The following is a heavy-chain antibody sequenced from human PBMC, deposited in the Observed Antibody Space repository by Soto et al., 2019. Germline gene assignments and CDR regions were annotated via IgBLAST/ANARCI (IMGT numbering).Heavy chain of an antibody. V-gene: IGHV4-34*01. D-gene: IGHD4-17*01. CDR3: ARVPNDYGDYVGVEFDY. Sequence: SETLSLTCAVYGGSFSGYYWSWIRQPPGKGLEWIGEINHSGSTNYNPSLKSRVTISVDTSKNQFSLKLSSVTAAETAVYYCARVPNDYGDYVGVEFDYWGQGTLVTVSS. CDR2: INHSGST. CDR1: GGSFSGYY. J-gene: IGHJ4*02.